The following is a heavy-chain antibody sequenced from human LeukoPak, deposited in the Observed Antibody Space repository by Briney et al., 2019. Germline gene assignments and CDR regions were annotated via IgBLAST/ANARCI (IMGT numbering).Heavy chain of an antibody. J-gene: IGHJ4*02. V-gene: IGHV3-74*01. CDR3: GRASSSWSNYFDY. Sequence: PGGSLRLSCAASGFTFSPYWMHWVRQAPGKGLVWVSRMNGDGRTTDYADSVKGRFTISRDNAKNTLYLQMNSLRAEDTAVYYCGRASSSWSNYFDYWGQGTLVTVPS. CDR1: GFTFSPYW. CDR2: MNGDGRTT. D-gene: IGHD6-13*01.